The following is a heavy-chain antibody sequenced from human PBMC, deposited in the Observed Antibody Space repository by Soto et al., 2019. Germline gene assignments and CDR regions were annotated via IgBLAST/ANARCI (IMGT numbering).Heavy chain of an antibody. CDR2: ISSSTSTI. CDR3: ARERYGDYAFDD. D-gene: IGHD4-17*01. Sequence: GGSLRLSCAGSGFTFSTFGMTWVRQPPGKGLEYISYISSSTSTIYYADSVEGRFTISRDNARNSLYLQMNSLRDEDTAVYFCARERYGDYAFDDWGQGTLVTVSS. V-gene: IGHV3-48*02. J-gene: IGHJ4*02. CDR1: GFTFSTFG.